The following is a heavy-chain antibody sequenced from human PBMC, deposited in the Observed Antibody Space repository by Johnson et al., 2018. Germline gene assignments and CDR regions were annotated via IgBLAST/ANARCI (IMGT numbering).Heavy chain of an antibody. CDR1: GFTFSDSD. D-gene: IGHD4-23*01. J-gene: IGHJ4*02. CDR3: TRMPSDSGGASYRAPTAHFDY. CDR2: IRSRANAYAP. V-gene: IGHV3-73*02. Sequence: EVQLVETGGALVQPGGSLKLSCATSGFTFSDSDMHWVRQASGKGLEWVGRIRSRANAYAPLFAASVKGRFTISRDDSKNTAYLQMNSLKTEDTAVYYCTRMPSDSGGASYRAPTAHFDYWGQGTLVTVSS.